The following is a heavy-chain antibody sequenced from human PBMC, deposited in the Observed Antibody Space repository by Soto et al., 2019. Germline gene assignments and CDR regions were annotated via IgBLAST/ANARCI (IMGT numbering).Heavy chain of an antibody. V-gene: IGHV3-30*03. D-gene: IGHD5-18*01. CDR3: VSDRGYGHASVPYS. J-gene: IGHJ4*02. CDR1: GFAFSSYG. CDR2: ISYDGSRQ. Sequence: QAQLVESGGGVVQPGRSLRLSCAASGFAFSSYGMHWVRQAPGTGLEGVAVISYDGSRQHYADSVKGRFTISSDNSKNMVLLQMSSLRAEDTAVYYCVSDRGYGHASVPYSWGQGTLVSVSS.